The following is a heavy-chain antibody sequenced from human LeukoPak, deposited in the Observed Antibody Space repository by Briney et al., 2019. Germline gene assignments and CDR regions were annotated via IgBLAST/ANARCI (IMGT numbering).Heavy chain of an antibody. J-gene: IGHJ3*02. CDR3: ARETAYAFDI. CDR1: GFTFSSYG. CDR2: ISYDGSNK. V-gene: IGHV3-30*03. Sequence: GRSLRLSCAASGFTFSSYGMHWVRQAPGKGQEWAAVISYDGSNKYYADSVKGRFTISRDNSKNTLYLQMNSLRAEDTAVYYCARETAYAFDIWGQGTMVTVSS. D-gene: IGHD5-18*01.